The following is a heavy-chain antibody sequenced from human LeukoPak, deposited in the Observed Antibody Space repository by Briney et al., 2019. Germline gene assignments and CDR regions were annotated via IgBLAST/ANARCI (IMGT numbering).Heavy chain of an antibody. CDR2: ISYDGSNK. Sequence: GRSLRLSCAASGFTFSSYGMHWVRQAPGKGLEWVAVISYDGSNKYYADSVKGRFTISRDNSKNTLYLQMNSLRAEDTAVYYCAKRTDRGDYGSGSYGDWGQGTLVTVSS. J-gene: IGHJ4*02. D-gene: IGHD3-10*01. V-gene: IGHV3-30*18. CDR3: AKRTDRGDYGSGSYGD. CDR1: GFTFSSYG.